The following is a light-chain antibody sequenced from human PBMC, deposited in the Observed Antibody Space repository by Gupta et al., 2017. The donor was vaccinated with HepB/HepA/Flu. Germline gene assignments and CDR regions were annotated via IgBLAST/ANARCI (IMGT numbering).Light chain of an antibody. CDR1: ICDVTAYNF. CDR3: CSYAGNYTWI. V-gene: IGLV2-11*01. Sequence: SPLTQPRAVSGSPGQTVTISCTGSICDVTAYNFVSWYQQYPDKAPRLMIFDVITRPSVVPDRFSGSKSANTASLTISGLQAEDEDHYYCCSYAGNYTWIFGGGTKVTVL. CDR2: DVI. J-gene: IGLJ2*01.